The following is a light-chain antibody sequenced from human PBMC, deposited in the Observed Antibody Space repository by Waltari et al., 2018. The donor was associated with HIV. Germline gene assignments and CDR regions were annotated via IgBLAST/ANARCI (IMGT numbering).Light chain of an antibody. J-gene: IGKJ2*01. V-gene: IGKV3-15*01. CDR1: QSVRSN. CDR3: QQYNNWPPYT. Sequence: EIVTTQSPATLSVSPGERATLSCRASQSVRSNLAWYQQKPGQAPMLLIYGASTRATGIPLRFSGSGSGTDFSLTISSLQSEDFAIYYCQQYNNWPPYTFGQGTKLEIK. CDR2: GAS.